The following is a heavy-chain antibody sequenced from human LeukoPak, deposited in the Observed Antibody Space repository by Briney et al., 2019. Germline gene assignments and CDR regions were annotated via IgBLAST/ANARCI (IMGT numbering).Heavy chain of an antibody. CDR2: IYYSGST. D-gene: IGHD1-20*01. V-gene: IGHV4-31*03. CDR3: ARVENNWNPINYNYYYYMDV. J-gene: IGHJ6*03. CDR1: GGSISSGGYY. Sequence: SQTLSLTCTVSGGSISSGGYYWSWIRQHPGKGLEWIGYIYYSGSTYYNPSLKSRVTISVDTSKNQFSLKLSSVTAADTAVYYCARVENNWNPINYNYYYYMDVWGKGTTVTVSS.